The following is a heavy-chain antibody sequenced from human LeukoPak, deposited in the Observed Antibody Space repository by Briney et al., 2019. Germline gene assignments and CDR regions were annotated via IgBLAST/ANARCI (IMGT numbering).Heavy chain of an antibody. V-gene: IGHV1-69*13. CDR1: GGTFSSYA. Sequence: SVKVSCKASGGTFSSYAISWVRQAPGQGLEWMGGIIPIFGTANYAQKFQVRVTITADESTSTAYMELSSLRPEDTAVYYCARGRGYCSGGSCYQIASYYFDYWGQGTLVTVFS. J-gene: IGHJ4*02. CDR3: ARGRGYCSGGSCYQIASYYFDY. CDR2: IIPIFGTA. D-gene: IGHD2-15*01.